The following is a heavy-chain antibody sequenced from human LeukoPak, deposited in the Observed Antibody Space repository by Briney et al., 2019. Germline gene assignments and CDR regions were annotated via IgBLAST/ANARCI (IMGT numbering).Heavy chain of an antibody. CDR2: INPSGGST. V-gene: IGHV1-46*01. CDR1: GYTFTSY. CDR3: ARVFTGGPVEIFDAFDI. Sequence: ASVKVSCKASGYTFTSYMHWVRQAPGQGLEWMGIINPSGGSTSYAQKFQGRVTMTRDTSTSTVYMELSSLRSEDTAVYYCARVFTGGPVEIFDAFDIWGQGTMVTVPS. D-gene: IGHD2/OR15-2a*01. J-gene: IGHJ3*02.